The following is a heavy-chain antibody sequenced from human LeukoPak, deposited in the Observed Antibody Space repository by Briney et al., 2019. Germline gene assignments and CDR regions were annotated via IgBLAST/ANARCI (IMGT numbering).Heavy chain of an antibody. CDR1: GFTFTDYW. D-gene: IGHD6-13*01. Sequence: GGSLRLSCEVSGFTFTDYWMNWVRQAPGKGPEWVASIRQDGSEKTYVDSVKGRFTISRGNTKNSLSLQLNGLRAEDTAVYYCARDGTAAGLYFDLWGQGTLVTVSS. V-gene: IGHV3-7*01. J-gene: IGHJ4*01. CDR2: IRQDGSEK. CDR3: ARDGTAAGLYFDL.